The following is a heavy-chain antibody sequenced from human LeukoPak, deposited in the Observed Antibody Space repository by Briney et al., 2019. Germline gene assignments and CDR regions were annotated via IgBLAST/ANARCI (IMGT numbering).Heavy chain of an antibody. Sequence: GGSLRLSCAASGFTFNNYAMTWVRQAPGKGLEWVSVVSGSGDNTNYADSVKGRFTISGDNSKNTLFLQMNSLRTEDTAVYFCARWGNDYSQFDSWGQGTLVTVSS. CDR1: GFTFNNYA. J-gene: IGHJ4*02. CDR3: ARWGNDYSQFDS. CDR2: VSGSGDNT. D-gene: IGHD4-11*01. V-gene: IGHV3-23*01.